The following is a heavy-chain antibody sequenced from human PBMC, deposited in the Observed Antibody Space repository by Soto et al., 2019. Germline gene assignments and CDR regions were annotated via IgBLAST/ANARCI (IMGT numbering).Heavy chain of an antibody. J-gene: IGHJ5*02. V-gene: IGHV4-39*01. D-gene: IGHD1-20*01. Sequence: PSDTLSLTCTVSCGSISSSDYYGVLIRHPPWMGLEWIGSVYYSGSTYYNPSLRSRSSISVDTSKNQFSLKLTSVTAADTAVYYCARHIRDGQNPDWFEPWGQGTQVTVSS. CDR2: VYYSGST. CDR3: ARHIRDGQNPDWFEP. CDR1: CGSISSSDYY.